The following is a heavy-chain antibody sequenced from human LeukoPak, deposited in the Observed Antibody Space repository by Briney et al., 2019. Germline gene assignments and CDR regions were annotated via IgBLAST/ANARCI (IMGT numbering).Heavy chain of an antibody. Sequence: ASVKVSCKASGYTFTSYGISWVRQAPGQGLEWMGWISAYNGNTNYAQKLQGRVTMTTDTSTSTAYMELRSLRSDDTAVYYCARGVSGSYGRYYYYYYYMDVWGKGTTVTVSS. V-gene: IGHV1-18*01. CDR3: ARGVSGSYGRYYYYYYYMDV. CDR2: ISAYNGNT. CDR1: GYTFTSYG. D-gene: IGHD1-26*01. J-gene: IGHJ6*03.